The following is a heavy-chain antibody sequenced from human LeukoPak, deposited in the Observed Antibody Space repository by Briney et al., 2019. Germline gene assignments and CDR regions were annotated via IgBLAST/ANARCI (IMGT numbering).Heavy chain of an antibody. V-gene: IGHV4-59*11. D-gene: IGHD3-10*01. CDR1: GGSLNSHY. J-gene: IGHJ6*03. CDR2: IYYSGST. Sequence: PSETLSLTCTFSGGSLNSHYWNWIRQPPGKGLEWVGYIYYSGSTNYNSSLKTRVTISVDTSKTQFSLKLNSVTAADAAVYYCARATGYYSSGPFCYMDAWGEGTTVTVS. CDR3: ARATGYYSSGPFCYMDA.